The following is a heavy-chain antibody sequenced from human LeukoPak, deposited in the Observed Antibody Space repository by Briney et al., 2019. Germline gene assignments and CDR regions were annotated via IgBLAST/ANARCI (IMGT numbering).Heavy chain of an antibody. D-gene: IGHD3-3*01. CDR3: ATDSSSWSGYSLFDY. V-gene: IGHV1-24*01. J-gene: IGHJ4*02. CDR1: GYTLTELS. CDR2: FDPEGGET. Sequence: GASVKVSCKVSGYTLTELSMHWVRQAPGKGLEWMGGFDPEGGETIYAQKFQGRVTMTEDTSTDTAYMELSSLRSEDTAVYYYATDSSSWSGYSLFDYWGQGTLVTVSS.